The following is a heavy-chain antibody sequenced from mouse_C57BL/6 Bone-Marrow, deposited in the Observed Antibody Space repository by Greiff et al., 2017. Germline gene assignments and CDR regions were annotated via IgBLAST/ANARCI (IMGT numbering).Heavy chain of an antibody. CDR1: GFTFSSYG. CDR2: ISSGGSYT. D-gene: IGHD1-1*01. Sequence: DVKLVESGGDLVKPGGSLKLSCAASGFTFSSYGMSWVRQTPDKRLEWVATISSGGSYTYYPDSVKGLFTISRDNAKNTLYLQMSSLKSEDTAMYYCARLGYYYGSSLAYWGQGTLVTVSA. V-gene: IGHV5-6*02. J-gene: IGHJ3*01. CDR3: ARLGYYYGSSLAY.